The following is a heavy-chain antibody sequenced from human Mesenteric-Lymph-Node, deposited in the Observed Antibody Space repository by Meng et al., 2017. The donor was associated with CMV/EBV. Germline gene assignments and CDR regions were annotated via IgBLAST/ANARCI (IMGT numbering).Heavy chain of an antibody. Sequence: ASVKVSCKASGYTFTGYYMHWVRQAPGQGLEWMGWINPNSGGTNYAQKFQGRVTMTRDTSISTAYMELSRLRSDDTAVYYCAREGEGFDPGCGGDCSPRNWGQGTLVTVSS. CDR3: AREGEGFDPGCGGDCSPRN. CDR2: INPNSGGT. J-gene: IGHJ4*02. D-gene: IGHD2-21*01. CDR1: GYTFTGYY. V-gene: IGHV1-2*02.